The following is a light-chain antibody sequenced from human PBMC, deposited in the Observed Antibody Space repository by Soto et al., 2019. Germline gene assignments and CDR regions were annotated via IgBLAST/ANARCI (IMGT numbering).Light chain of an antibody. CDR2: DAS. V-gene: IGKV1-39*01. J-gene: IGKJ1*01. CDR3: QQSYRTPRT. Sequence: DIQMTPSPSSLSAYVGDRVTITCRASQSITTSLNWYQHKPGKAPKLLIHDASSLDSGVPSRFSGSGSGTDFTLSISSLQPEDFATYYCQQSYRTPRTFGQGTKVDIK. CDR1: QSITTS.